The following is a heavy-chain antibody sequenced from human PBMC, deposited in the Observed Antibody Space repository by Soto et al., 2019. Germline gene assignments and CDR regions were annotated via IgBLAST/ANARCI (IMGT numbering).Heavy chain of an antibody. CDR1: GFTFSSYG. J-gene: IGHJ4*02. D-gene: IGHD3-10*01. V-gene: IGHV3-30*18. CDR2: ISYDGSNK. CDR3: AKARSEYYGSPTSYFDC. Sequence: GGSLRLSCAASGFTFSSYGMHWVRQAPGKGLEWVAVISYDGSNKYYADSVKGRFTISRDNSKNTLYLQMNSLRAEDTAVYYCAKARSEYYGSPTSYFDCWGQGTLVTVSS.